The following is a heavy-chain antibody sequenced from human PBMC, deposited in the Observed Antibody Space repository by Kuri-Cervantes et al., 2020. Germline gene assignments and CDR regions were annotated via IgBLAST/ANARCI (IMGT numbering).Heavy chain of an antibody. Sequence: GGSLRLSCEASTFSFSTSWMTRARQAPGKGLEWVAHINQDGSDKSYVDAVKGRFTISRDNAKSSSYLQMNSLRAEDTAVYYCARSLAHHGSSSYMDVWGKGTTVTVSS. J-gene: IGHJ6*03. CDR2: INQDGSDK. CDR3: ARSLAHHGSSSYMDV. V-gene: IGHV3-7*01. D-gene: IGHD6-13*01. CDR1: TFSFSTSW.